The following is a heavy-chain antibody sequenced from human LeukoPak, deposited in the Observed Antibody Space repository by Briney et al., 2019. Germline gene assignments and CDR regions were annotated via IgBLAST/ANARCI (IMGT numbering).Heavy chain of an antibody. J-gene: IGHJ4*02. Sequence: PGGSLRRSCAASGFTCDDYAMHWVRQAPGKGLEWVSLISWDGGSTYYADSVKGRFTISRDNSKNSLYLQMNSLRAEDTALYYCAREEVGVPRFDYWGQGTLVTVSS. CDR3: AREEVGVPRFDY. V-gene: IGHV3-43D*03. CDR1: GFTCDDYA. CDR2: ISWDGGST. D-gene: IGHD2-2*01.